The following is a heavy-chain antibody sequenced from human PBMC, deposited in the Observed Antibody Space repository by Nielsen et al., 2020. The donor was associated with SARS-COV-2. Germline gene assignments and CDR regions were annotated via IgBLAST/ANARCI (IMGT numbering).Heavy chain of an antibody. Sequence: ASVKVSCKASGYTFTGYYMHWVRQAPGQGLEWMGRINPNSGGTNYAQKFQGRVTMTRDTSISTAYMELSRLRSDDTAVYYCARGVAATPLIGYWGQGTLVTVSS. CDR2: INPNSGGT. CDR1: GYTFTGYY. CDR3: ARGVAATPLIGY. V-gene: IGHV1-2*06. D-gene: IGHD6-19*01. J-gene: IGHJ4*02.